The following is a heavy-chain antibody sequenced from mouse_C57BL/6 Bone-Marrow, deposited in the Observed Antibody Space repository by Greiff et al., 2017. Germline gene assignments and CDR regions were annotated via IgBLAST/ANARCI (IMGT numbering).Heavy chain of an antibody. J-gene: IGHJ2*01. D-gene: IGHD1-1*01. V-gene: IGHV1-76*01. CDR2: IYPGSGNT. CDR1: GYTFTDYY. CDR3: ARLRYQCYFDV. Sequence: VQLQQSGAELVRPGASVKLSCKASGYTFTDYYINWVKQRPGQGLEWIARIYPGSGNTYYNEKFKGKATLTAEKSSSTAYMQLSSLTSEDSAVYFGARLRYQCYFDVWGQGTTLTVSS.